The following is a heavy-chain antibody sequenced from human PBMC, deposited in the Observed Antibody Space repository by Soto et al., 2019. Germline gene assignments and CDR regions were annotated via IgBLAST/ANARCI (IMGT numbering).Heavy chain of an antibody. CDR2: INPSGGST. V-gene: IGHV1-46*01. CDR3: ARVGSGWYVFEYYYYGMDV. J-gene: IGHJ6*02. D-gene: IGHD6-19*01. Sequence: RASVKVSCKASGYTFTSYYMHWVRQAPGQGLEWMGIINPSGGSTSYAQKFQGRVTMTRDTSTGTVYMELSSLRSEDTAVYYCARVGSGWYVFEYYYYGMDVWGQGTTVTVSS. CDR1: GYTFTSYY.